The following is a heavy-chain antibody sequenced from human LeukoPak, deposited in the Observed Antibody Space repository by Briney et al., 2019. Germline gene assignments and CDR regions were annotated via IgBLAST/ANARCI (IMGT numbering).Heavy chain of an antibody. CDR2: IYYSGST. CDR3: ARGGGPSNWFDP. V-gene: IGHV4-39*01. J-gene: IGHJ5*02. CDR1: GGSISSSSYY. Sequence: SETLSLTCTVSGGSISSSSYYWGWIRQPPGKGLERIGEIYYSGSTYYNPPLKRRVTISVDTSKNQFSLKISSVTAADTAVYYCARGGGPSNWFDPWGQGTLVTVSS. D-gene: IGHD4-23*01.